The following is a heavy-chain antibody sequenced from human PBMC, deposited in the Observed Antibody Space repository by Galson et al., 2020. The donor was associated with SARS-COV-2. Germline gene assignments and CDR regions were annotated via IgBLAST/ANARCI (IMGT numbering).Heavy chain of an antibody. CDR2: ISPYNGNT. CDR3: ARREDTTLINGVLHYYYYLDV. D-gene: IGHD5-18*01. Sequence: ASVKVSCKASGYTFTNSGINWVRQAPGQGLEWMGWISPYNGNTNFAQRFHGRVTLTTDTSTTTAYMELRSLRYDDTAVYYCARREDTTLINGVLHYYYYLDVWGKGTSVTVSS. CDR1: GYTFTNSG. V-gene: IGHV1-18*01. J-gene: IGHJ6*03.